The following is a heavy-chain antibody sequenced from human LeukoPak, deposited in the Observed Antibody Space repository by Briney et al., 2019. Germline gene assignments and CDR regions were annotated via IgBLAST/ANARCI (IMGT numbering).Heavy chain of an antibody. V-gene: IGHV4-38-2*01. CDR3: ARHDYDFWSQRLSWFDP. D-gene: IGHD3-3*01. Sequence: PSETLSLTCAVSGYSISSGYYWGWIRQPPGKGLQWIGSIFQRGYSYYNPSLKSRVTISVDTSRNQFSLKLSSVTAADTAVYYCARHDYDFWSQRLSWFDPWGQGTLVTVSS. CDR1: GYSISSGYY. J-gene: IGHJ5*02. CDR2: IFQRGYS.